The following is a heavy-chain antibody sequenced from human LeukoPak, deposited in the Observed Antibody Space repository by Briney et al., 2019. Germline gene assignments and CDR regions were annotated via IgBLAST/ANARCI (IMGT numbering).Heavy chain of an antibody. CDR2: IKSKTVGETT. Sequence: GGSLRLSCAVAGLTFSNAGASWVRQAPGKGLERVGRIKSKTVGETTEYAAPVQGRFTISRDDSENTVYLQMSSLKNEDTAVCYLTPGPGIFGYWGQGTLVSVSS. D-gene: IGHD1-1*01. CDR1: GLTFSNAG. CDR3: TPGPGIFGY. J-gene: IGHJ4*02. V-gene: IGHV3-15*01.